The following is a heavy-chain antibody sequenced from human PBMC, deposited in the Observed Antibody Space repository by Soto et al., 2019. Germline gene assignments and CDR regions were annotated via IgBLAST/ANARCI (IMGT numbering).Heavy chain of an antibody. J-gene: IGHJ4*02. Sequence: EVQLVESGGGLVQPGGSLRLSCAASGFSFSSYWMTWVRQAPGKGLEWVANIRQDGREKYSVDSVKGRFTISRDNAKKTLYLQMNSLRAEDTAVYYCARTYDNTSPPNDFWGQGTLVTVSS. CDR1: GFSFSSYW. CDR2: IRQDGREK. V-gene: IGHV3-7*05. CDR3: ARTYDNTSPPNDF. D-gene: IGHD3-16*01.